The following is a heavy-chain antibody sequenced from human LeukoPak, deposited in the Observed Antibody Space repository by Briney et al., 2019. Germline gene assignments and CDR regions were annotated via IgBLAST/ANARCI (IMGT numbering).Heavy chain of an antibody. CDR2: ISSSSSYI. CDR1: GFTFSSYS. D-gene: IGHD1-20*01. Sequence: GGSLRLSCAASGFTFSSYSMNWVRQAPGKGLEWVSSISSSSSYIYYADSVKGRFTISRDNAKNSLYLQMNSLRAEDTAVYYCARDRDNWKPLDYWGQGTLVTVSS. J-gene: IGHJ4*02. CDR3: ARDRDNWKPLDY. V-gene: IGHV3-21*01.